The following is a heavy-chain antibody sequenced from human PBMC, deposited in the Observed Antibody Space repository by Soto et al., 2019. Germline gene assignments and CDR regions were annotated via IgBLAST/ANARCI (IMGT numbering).Heavy chain of an antibody. J-gene: IGHJ6*02. CDR2: IWYDGSNK. Sequence: GGSLRLSCAASGFTFSSYGMHWVRRAPGKGLEWVAVIWYDGSNKYYADSVKGRSTISRDNSKNTLYLQMNSLRAEDTAVYYCARDRFGGMDVWGQGTTVTVSS. CDR1: GFTFSSYG. CDR3: ARDRFGGMDV. V-gene: IGHV3-33*01. D-gene: IGHD3-10*01.